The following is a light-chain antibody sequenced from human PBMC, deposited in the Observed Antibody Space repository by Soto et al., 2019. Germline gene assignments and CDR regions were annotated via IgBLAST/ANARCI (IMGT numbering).Light chain of an antibody. CDR1: RYISTR. CDR2: RTS. Sequence: EILFIQSPVNQRPFPGDRLTLSCRARRYISTRLAWYQHRPGQAPRLLIYRTSIRAAGIPARFSASGSGTDFTLTISDVQPEDFALYYCHQRQSWPLTFGQGTKVDIK. J-gene: IGKJ1*01. CDR3: HQRQSWPLT. V-gene: IGKV3-11*01.